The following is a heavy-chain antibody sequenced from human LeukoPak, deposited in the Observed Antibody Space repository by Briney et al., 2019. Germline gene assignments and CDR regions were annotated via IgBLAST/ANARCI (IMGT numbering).Heavy chain of an antibody. Sequence: GGSLRLSCAGSGFNFQYAWMTWVRQAPGKGPEWVGRIKSKRDGETTDYTTLVESRFSISRDDSKNTVYLQMNSLRTEDTAVYYCTSLVGSPTYWGQGTLVTVSS. CDR3: TSLVGSPTY. J-gene: IGHJ4*02. V-gene: IGHV3-15*01. D-gene: IGHD4-23*01. CDR2: IKSKRDGETT. CDR1: GFNFQYAW.